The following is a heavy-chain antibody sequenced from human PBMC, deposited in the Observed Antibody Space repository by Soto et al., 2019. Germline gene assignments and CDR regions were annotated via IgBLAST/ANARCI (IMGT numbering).Heavy chain of an antibody. Sequence: QVQLQESGPGLVKPSETLSLTCTVSGGSISSSSWNWIRQSAGKGVEWIGRMYSSGSTKYNPSLDSRVTMSLDTSRNQFSLKLTSVTAADTAVYYCARAVRYSYGLPQGLFDYWGQGTLVTVSS. J-gene: IGHJ4*02. CDR3: ARAVRYSYGLPQGLFDY. CDR2: MYSSGST. CDR1: GGSISSSS. V-gene: IGHV4-4*07. D-gene: IGHD5-18*01.